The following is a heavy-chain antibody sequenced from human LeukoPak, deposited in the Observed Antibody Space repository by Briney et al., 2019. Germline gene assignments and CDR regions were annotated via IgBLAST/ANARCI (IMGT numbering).Heavy chain of an antibody. CDR2: IGGRGDHT. CDR3: AKGIRIVESGLDY. D-gene: IGHD6-13*01. CDR1: GFTFSSYA. V-gene: IGHV3-23*01. Sequence: GGSLRLSCAAFGFTFSSYAMSWVRQAPGKGLEWVSGIGGRGDHTYYADSVKGRFTISRDNSKNTLYLQMNSLTAEDTAVYYCAKGIRIVESGLDYWGQGTLVTVSS. J-gene: IGHJ4*02.